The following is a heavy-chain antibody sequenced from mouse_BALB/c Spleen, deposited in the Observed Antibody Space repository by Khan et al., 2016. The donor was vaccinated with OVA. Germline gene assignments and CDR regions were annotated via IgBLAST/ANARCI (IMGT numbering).Heavy chain of an antibody. V-gene: IGHV3-2*02. J-gene: IGHJ4*01. Sequence: EVQLQESGPGLVKPSQSLSLTCTVTGYSITSNYAWNWIRQFPGNKLEWMGYISYSGSTNYNPSLKSRISITRDTSTNQFFLQLNSVTTEDTATYYCARGKYYGYAMDYWGQGTSITVSS. D-gene: IGHD1-1*01. CDR3: ARGKYYGYAMDY. CDR2: ISYSGST. CDR1: GYSITSNYA.